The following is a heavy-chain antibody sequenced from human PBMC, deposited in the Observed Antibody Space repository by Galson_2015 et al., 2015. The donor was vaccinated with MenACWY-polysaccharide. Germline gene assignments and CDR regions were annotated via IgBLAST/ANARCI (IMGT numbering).Heavy chain of an antibody. Sequence: SVKVSCKASGYTFTNYYIHWVRQAPGQGLEWLGFINSSGGSTSYAQKFQGRVTMTRDTSTGTVYVDLSSLRSEDTAVYYCARNAASGLDYWGHGTLVTVSS. CDR1: GYTFTNYY. J-gene: IGHJ4*01. CDR2: INSSGGST. D-gene: IGHD3-10*01. CDR3: ARNAASGLDY. V-gene: IGHV1-46*01.